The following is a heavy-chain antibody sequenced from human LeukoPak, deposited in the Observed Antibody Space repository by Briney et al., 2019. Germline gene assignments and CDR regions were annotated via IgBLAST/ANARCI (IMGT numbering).Heavy chain of an antibody. D-gene: IGHD3-22*01. CDR2: ISGSGGST. V-gene: IGHV3-23*01. J-gene: IGHJ4*02. CDR1: GFTFSSYA. Sequence: GGSLRLSCAASGFTFSSYAMSWVRQAQGKGLEWISAISGSGGSTYYADSVKGRFTISRDNSKNTVFLQMNSLRVDDTAVYYCAKGPVDTSAYYRGLDYWGQGTLVTVSS. CDR3: AKGPVDTSAYYRGLDY.